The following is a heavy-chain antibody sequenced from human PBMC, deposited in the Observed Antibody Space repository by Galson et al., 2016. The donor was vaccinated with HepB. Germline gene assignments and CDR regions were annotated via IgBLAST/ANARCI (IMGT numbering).Heavy chain of an antibody. CDR3: ARSAAAQHPFDY. CDR2: TYYRSKWYS. V-gene: IGHV6-1*01. D-gene: IGHD6-13*01. CDR1: GDRVSSKSAA. J-gene: IGHJ4*02. Sequence: CAIPGDRVSSKSAAWSWIRQSPSRGLEWLGRTYYRSKWYSDYAVSVKSRITISPDTAKNQFSLQLKSVTPKDTAIYYCARSAAAQHPFDYWGQGTLVTVAS.